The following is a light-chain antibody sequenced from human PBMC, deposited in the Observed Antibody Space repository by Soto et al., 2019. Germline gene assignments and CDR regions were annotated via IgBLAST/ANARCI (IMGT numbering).Light chain of an antibody. Sequence: EILMTQSPATLSVSPGERATLSCRASQNIDNKLVWYQQKPGQVPRLLIYDASTRATGIPARFSGSGSGTEFTLTIRSLQSEDFAFYCCQQFHYWWTFGQGTKVDIK. CDR1: QNIDNK. CDR3: QQFHYWWT. J-gene: IGKJ1*01. V-gene: IGKV3-15*01. CDR2: DAS.